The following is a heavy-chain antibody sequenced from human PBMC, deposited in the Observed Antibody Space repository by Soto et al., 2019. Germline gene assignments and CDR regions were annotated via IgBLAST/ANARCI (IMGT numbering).Heavy chain of an antibody. V-gene: IGHV3-33*01. CDR1: GFTLSSFA. CDR2: IWYDGSNK. D-gene: IGHD3-10*01. J-gene: IGHJ5*02. CDR3: ARGVTMVRGVNNWFDP. Sequence: QVQLVESGGGVVQPGRSLRLSCAASGFTLSSFAMHWVRQAPGKGLEWVAVIWYDGSNKYYADSVKGRFTVSRDNSKNTLYLQMNSLRAEDTAVYYCARGVTMVRGVNNWFDPWGQGTLVTVSS.